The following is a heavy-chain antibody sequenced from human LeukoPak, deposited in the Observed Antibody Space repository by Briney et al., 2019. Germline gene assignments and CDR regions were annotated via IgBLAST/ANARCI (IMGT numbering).Heavy chain of an antibody. CDR3: ARMGVSYNWNQNFDY. CDR2: IYYSGST. J-gene: IGHJ4*02. CDR1: GGSISSSSYY. V-gene: IGHV4-39*07. D-gene: IGHD1-20*01. Sequence: MSSETLSLTCTVSGGSISSSSYYWGWIRQPPGKGLEWIGSIYYSGSTYYNPSLKSRVTISVDTSKNQFSLKLSSVTAADTAVYYCARMGVSYNWNQNFDYWGQGTLVTVSS.